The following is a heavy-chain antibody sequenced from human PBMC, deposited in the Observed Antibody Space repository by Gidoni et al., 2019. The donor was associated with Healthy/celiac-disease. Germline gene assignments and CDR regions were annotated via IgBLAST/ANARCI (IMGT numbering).Heavy chain of an antibody. J-gene: IGHJ4*02. Sequence: QVQLLQSGAAVKKPGSSVTVSCTASGGTFSSYAISWVRQAPGQGLEWMGGIIPIFGTANYAQKFQGRVTITADESTSTAYMELSSLRSEDTAVYYCWTIAVAGRGGRRFDYWGQGTLVTVSS. CDR1: GGTFSSYA. CDR2: IIPIFGTA. D-gene: IGHD6-19*01. CDR3: WTIAVAGRGGRRFDY. V-gene: IGHV1-69*01.